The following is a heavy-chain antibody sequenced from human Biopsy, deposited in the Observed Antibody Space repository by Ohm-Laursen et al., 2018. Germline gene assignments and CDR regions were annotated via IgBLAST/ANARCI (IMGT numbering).Heavy chain of an antibody. J-gene: IGHJ4*02. CDR1: GGSIGSFF. V-gene: IGHV4-59*01. D-gene: IGHD1-1*01. Sequence: GTLSLTCTVSGGSIGSFFWSWIRQPPGKGLEWIGYIYYSGSTNYNPSLRSLVTISVDRSKNQFSLELSSVTAEDTAAYYCARAVRNQLVSEYWGQGTLVTVSS. CDR2: IYYSGST. CDR3: ARAVRNQLVSEY.